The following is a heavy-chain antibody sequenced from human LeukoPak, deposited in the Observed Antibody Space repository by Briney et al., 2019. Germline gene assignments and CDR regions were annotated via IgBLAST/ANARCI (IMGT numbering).Heavy chain of an antibody. CDR3: ARESYGSGSYL. CDR2: MSSDGRDI. D-gene: IGHD3-10*01. Sequence: GGSLRLSCATSGFTFTNFGMNWVRQAPGMGLEWVAIMSSDGRDIYYADSVKGRFTISRDNAKNSLYLQMNSLRAEDTAVYYCARESYGSGSYLWGQGTMVTVSS. J-gene: IGHJ3*01. CDR1: GFTFTNFG. V-gene: IGHV3-30*03.